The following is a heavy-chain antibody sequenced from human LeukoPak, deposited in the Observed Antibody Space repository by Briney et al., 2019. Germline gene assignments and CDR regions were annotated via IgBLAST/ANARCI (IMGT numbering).Heavy chain of an antibody. J-gene: IGHJ4*02. D-gene: IGHD3-22*01. CDR2: IYYSGST. V-gene: IGHV4-31*03. CDR1: GGSISSGGYY. Sequence: SETLSLTCTVSGGSISSGGYYWSWIRQHPGKGLEGIGYIYYSGSTYYNPSLKSRVTISVDTSKNQFSLKLSSVTAADTAVYYCARINYYDSSGYELYYFDYWGQGTLVTVSS. CDR3: ARINYYDSSGYELYYFDY.